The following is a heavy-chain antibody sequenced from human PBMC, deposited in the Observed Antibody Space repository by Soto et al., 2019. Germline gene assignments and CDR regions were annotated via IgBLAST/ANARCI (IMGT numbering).Heavy chain of an antibody. CDR1: GGTFSSHG. Sequence: QVQLVQSGAEVKKPGSSVKVSCKASGGTFSSHGFNWVRQAPGQGLEWIGGSIPLFGITNHTQKFQDRISITAEASTTPAYMELRCLRSDDPAVYYCTSDRGSGLINRGQGTRLSLSS. CDR2: SIPLFGIT. J-gene: IGHJ4*02. V-gene: IGHV1-69*12. CDR3: TSDRGSGLIN. D-gene: IGHD2-8*01.